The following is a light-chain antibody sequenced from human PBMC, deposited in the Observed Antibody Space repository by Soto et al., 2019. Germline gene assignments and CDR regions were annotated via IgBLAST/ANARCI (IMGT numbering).Light chain of an antibody. CDR2: GAS. V-gene: IGKV1-9*01. CDR1: QAISSH. Sequence: IQMTQSPSTLSPSVVDRVTITFRASQAISSHLAWYQQKPGKAPNLLIYGASTLQSGVPSRFSGSGSGTQFTLTISSLQPEDFATYYCQQLNSYPLTFGPGTKVDIK. CDR3: QQLNSYPLT. J-gene: IGKJ3*01.